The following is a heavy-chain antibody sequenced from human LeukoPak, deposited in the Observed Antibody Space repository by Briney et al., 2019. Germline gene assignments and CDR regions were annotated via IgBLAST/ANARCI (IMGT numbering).Heavy chain of an antibody. CDR3: AKGDVSVTREFDY. J-gene: IGHJ4*02. CDR1: GFIFGTYS. V-gene: IGHV3-21*01. D-gene: IGHD7-27*01. CDR2: ISSTSGNK. Sequence: PGGSLRLSCTASGFIFGTYSMIWVRQAPGKGLEWVSSISSTSGNKYYADSVKGRFTISRDNAKNSLYLQMNSLRAEDTVVYYCAKGDVSVTREFDYWGQGTLVTVSS.